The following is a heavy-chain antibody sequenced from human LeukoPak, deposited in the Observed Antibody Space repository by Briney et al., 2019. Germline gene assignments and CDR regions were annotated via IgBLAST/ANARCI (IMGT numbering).Heavy chain of an antibody. CDR2: ISSSGGNT. Sequence: PGGSLRLSCAASGFTFSTYAMSWVRQAPGKGLEWVSTISSSGGNTYYADSVKGRFTISRDNSKNTLYLQVDSLRAEDTAVYYCAKGQTWASVYFDSWGQGTLVTVSS. V-gene: IGHV3-23*01. CDR1: GFTFSTYA. D-gene: IGHD7-27*01. CDR3: AKGQTWASVYFDS. J-gene: IGHJ4*02.